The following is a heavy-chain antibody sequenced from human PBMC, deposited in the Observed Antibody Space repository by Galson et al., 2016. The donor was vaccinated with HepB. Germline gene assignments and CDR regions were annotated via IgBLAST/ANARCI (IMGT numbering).Heavy chain of an antibody. CDR1: GYSFTSYW. J-gene: IGHJ4*02. D-gene: IGHD3-22*01. V-gene: IGHV5-51*01. Sequence: QSGAEVKKPGESLTISCKGSGYSFTSYWIGWVRQMPGKGLEWMGIIYPGDSDTRYSPSFQGQVTISLDKSISTAYPQWSGLKASVTAMYHCARHIGHDDSCGYGDYWGQGTLVTVSS. CDR2: IYPGDSDT. CDR3: ARHIGHDDSCGYGDY.